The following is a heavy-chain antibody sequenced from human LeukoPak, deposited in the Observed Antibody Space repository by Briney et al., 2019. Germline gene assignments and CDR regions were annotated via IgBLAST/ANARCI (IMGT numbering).Heavy chain of an antibody. J-gene: IGHJ4*02. CDR2: ISSSSSTI. V-gene: IGHV3-48*01. Sequence: PGGSLRLSCAASGFTFSSYSMNWVRQAPGKGLEWVSYISSSSSTIYYADSVKGRFTISRDNAKNTLYLQMNNLRVEDTAVFYCARSASYDRSGHYDHWGQGTLVTVSS. CDR3: ARSASYDRSGHYDH. CDR1: GFTFSSYS. D-gene: IGHD3-22*01.